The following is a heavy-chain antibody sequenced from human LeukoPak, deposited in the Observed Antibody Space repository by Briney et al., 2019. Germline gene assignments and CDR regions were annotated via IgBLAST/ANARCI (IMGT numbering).Heavy chain of an antibody. V-gene: IGHV3-11*01. CDR2: ISSSGSTI. Sequence: PGGSLRLSCAASGFTFSDYYMSWIRQAPGKGLEWVSYISSSGSTIYYADSVKARFAISRDDAKNSLYLQMNSLRAEDTAVYYCARESLGYYYGSPAFDIWGQGTMVTVSS. CDR3: ARESLGYYYGSPAFDI. CDR1: GFTFSDYY. J-gene: IGHJ3*02. D-gene: IGHD3-10*01.